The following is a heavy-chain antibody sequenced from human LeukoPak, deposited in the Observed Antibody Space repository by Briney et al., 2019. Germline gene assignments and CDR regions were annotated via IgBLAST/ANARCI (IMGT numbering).Heavy chain of an antibody. V-gene: IGHV3-48*02. D-gene: IGHD5-12*01. J-gene: IGHJ4*02. CDR2: ISSSSDSI. Sequence: PGGSLRLSCAASGLTVSSNYMNWVRQAPGKRLEWVSYISSSSDSIYYADSVKGRFTISRDNAENSLYLQMNSLRDEDTAVYYCARAMRSGYDYWGQGTLVTVSS. CDR1: GLTVSSNY. CDR3: ARAMRSGYDY.